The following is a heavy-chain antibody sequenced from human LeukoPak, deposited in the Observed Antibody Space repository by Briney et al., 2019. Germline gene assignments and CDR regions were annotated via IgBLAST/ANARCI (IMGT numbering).Heavy chain of an antibody. CDR2: ISGSGGST. CDR1: GFTFSSYA. Sequence: GGSLRLSCAASGFTFSSYAMSWVRQAPGKGLEWVSAISGSGGSTYYADSVKGRFTISRDNSKNTLYLQMNSLRAEDTAVYYCANIAGVGSNDIYYFDYWGQGTLVTVSS. CDR3: ANIAGVGSNDIYYFDY. D-gene: IGHD1-1*01. V-gene: IGHV3-23*01. J-gene: IGHJ4*02.